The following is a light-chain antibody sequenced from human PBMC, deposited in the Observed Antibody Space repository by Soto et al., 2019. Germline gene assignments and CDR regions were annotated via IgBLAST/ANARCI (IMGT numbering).Light chain of an antibody. J-gene: IGLJ3*02. CDR3: AAWDDSLNGLWV. Sequence: QSVLTQPPSASGTPGQRVTISCSGSSSNIGSNTVNWYQQPPGTAPKLLIYSNNQRPSGVPDRFSGSKSGTSASLAISGLQSEDEADYYCAAWDDSLNGLWVFGGGTKVTVL. V-gene: IGLV1-44*01. CDR1: SSNIGSNT. CDR2: SNN.